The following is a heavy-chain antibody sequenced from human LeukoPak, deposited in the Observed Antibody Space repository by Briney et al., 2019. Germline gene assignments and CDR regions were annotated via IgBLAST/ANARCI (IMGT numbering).Heavy chain of an antibody. J-gene: IGHJ3*02. Sequence: GGSLRLSCAASGFTFSSYAMSWVRQAPGKGLEWVANIKQDGSEKYYVDSVKGRFTISRDNAKNSLYLQMNSLRAEDTAVYYCARDVDAQAYYYDSSGYVGGDAFDIWGQGTMVTVSS. CDR3: ARDVDAQAYYYDSSGYVGGDAFDI. CDR1: GFTFSSYA. V-gene: IGHV3-7*01. D-gene: IGHD3-22*01. CDR2: IKQDGSEK.